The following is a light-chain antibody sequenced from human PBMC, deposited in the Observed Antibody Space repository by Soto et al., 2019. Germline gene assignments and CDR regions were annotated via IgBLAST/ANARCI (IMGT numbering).Light chain of an antibody. Sequence: DIQMTQSPSSLSASVGDRVTITCQASQDISNYLNWYQQKPGKAPKLLIYDASNLETGVQSRFSGSGSGTDFTFTISSLQPEDIAIYYCQQYDNLPITFGQGTRLEIK. CDR1: QDISNY. V-gene: IGKV1-33*01. CDR3: QQYDNLPIT. J-gene: IGKJ5*01. CDR2: DAS.